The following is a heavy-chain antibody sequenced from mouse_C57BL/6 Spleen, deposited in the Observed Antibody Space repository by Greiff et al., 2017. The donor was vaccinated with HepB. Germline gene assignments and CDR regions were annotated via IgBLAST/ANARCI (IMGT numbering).Heavy chain of an antibody. V-gene: IGHV1-42*01. J-gene: IGHJ3*01. CDR3: ARSRGGGLDYGSPWFAY. CDR1: GYSFTGYY. D-gene: IGHD1-1*01. Sequence: EVQLQESGPELVKPGASVKISCKASGYSFTGYYMNWVKQSPEKSLEWIGEINPSTGGTTYNQKFKAKATLTVDKSSSTAYMQRKSLTSEDSAVYYCARSRGGGLDYGSPWFAYWGQGTLVTVSA. CDR2: INPSTGGT.